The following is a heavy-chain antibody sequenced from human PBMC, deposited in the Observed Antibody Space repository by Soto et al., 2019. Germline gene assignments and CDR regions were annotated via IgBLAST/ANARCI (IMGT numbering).Heavy chain of an antibody. CDR2: IYYSGST. CDR3: ARRYGDAVDF. D-gene: IGHD4-17*01. J-gene: IGHJ4*02. CDR1: GGSISSYY. V-gene: IGHV4-59*01. Sequence: SETLSLTCTVSGGSISSYYLSWIRQPPGKGLEWIGYIYYSGSTNYNPSLKSRVTISVDTSKNQFSLKLSSVTAADTAVYYCARRYGDAVDFWGQGTLVTVSS.